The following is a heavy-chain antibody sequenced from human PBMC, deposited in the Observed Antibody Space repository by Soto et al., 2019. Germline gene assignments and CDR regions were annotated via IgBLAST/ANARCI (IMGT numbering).Heavy chain of an antibody. V-gene: IGHV3-64*01. CDR1: GFTFSSYA. CDR2: ISGNGGST. Sequence: VQLVESGGGLVQPGGSLRLSCAASGFTFSSYAMHWVRQAPGKGLEYVSAISGNGGSTYYANSVKGRFTISRDNSKNTLYLQMGSLRAEDMAVYYCARRTPGWYFDLWGRGTLVTVSS. CDR3: ARRTPGWYFDL. J-gene: IGHJ2*01.